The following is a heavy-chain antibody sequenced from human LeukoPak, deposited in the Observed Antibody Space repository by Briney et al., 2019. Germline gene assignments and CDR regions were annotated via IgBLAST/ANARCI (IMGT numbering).Heavy chain of an antibody. Sequence: PGGSLRLSCAVSGFTFSSYWMSWVRQAPGKGLEWVANIKEVGTEKYYQDSVKGRFTISRDNAKNSLYLQMNSLRAEDTAVYYCAREVVLSTSAWFEYWGQGTLVTVSS. CDR2: IKEVGTEK. CDR1: GFTFSSYW. CDR3: AREVVLSTSAWFEY. J-gene: IGHJ4*02. D-gene: IGHD3-22*01. V-gene: IGHV3-7*01.